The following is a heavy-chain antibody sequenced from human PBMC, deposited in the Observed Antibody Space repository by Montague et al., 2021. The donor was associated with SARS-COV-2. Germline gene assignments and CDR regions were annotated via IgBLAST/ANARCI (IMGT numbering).Heavy chain of an antibody. V-gene: IGHV4-59*02. Sequence: SETLSLTCTVSGVSATDHFWSWIRQPPGKGLEWVGDVLYNKSTNFNPSLKSRVAISVDTSKKHFSLRLGSVTAADTAFYYCARHPQHDGWNGGPDVWGQGAMVTVSS. J-gene: IGHJ3*01. CDR3: ARHPQHDGWNGGPDV. D-gene: IGHD6-13*01. CDR1: GVSATDHF. CDR2: VLYNKST.